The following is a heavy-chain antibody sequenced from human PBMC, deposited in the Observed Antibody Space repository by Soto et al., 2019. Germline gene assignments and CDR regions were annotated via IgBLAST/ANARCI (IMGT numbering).Heavy chain of an antibody. V-gene: IGHV1-8*01. CDR1: GYTFTSYD. J-gene: IGHJ6*03. CDR3: ARDGDGDYSYYYYYWDV. D-gene: IGHD4-17*01. CDR2: MNPNSGNT. Sequence: QVQLVQSGAEVKKPGASMKVSCKASGYTFTSYDINWVRQATGQGLEWMGWMNPNSGNTGYAQKFQGRVTMTRNTSISTAYMELSSLRSEDTAVYYCARDGDGDYSYYYYYWDVGGKGTTVIVSS.